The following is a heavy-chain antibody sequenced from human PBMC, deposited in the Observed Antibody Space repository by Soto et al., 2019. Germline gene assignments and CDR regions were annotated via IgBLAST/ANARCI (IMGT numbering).Heavy chain of an antibody. CDR2: IRSKANSYAT. Sequence: GGSLRLSWAASGFTFSGSAMRWVRQASGKGLEWVGRIRSKANSYATAYAASVKGRFTISRDDSKNTLYLQMNSLRAEDTAVYYCARDRQYCSGGSCYSALDAFDIWGQGTMVTVSS. D-gene: IGHD2-15*01. V-gene: IGHV3-73*01. CDR1: GFTFSGSA. CDR3: ARDRQYCSGGSCYSALDAFDI. J-gene: IGHJ3*02.